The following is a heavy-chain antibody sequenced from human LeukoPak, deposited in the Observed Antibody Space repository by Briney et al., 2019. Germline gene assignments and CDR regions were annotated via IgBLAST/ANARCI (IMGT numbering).Heavy chain of an antibody. J-gene: IGHJ4*02. Sequence: GGSLRLSCAASGFTFSDYYMSWIRQAPGKGLEWVSYISSSGSTIYYADSVKGRFTISRDNAKNSLYLQMNSLRADDTAVYYCARVQLRYFDWLSDYYFDYWGQGALVTVSS. CDR2: ISSSGSTI. CDR1: GFTFSDYY. CDR3: ARVQLRYFDWLSDYYFDY. V-gene: IGHV3-11*01. D-gene: IGHD3-9*01.